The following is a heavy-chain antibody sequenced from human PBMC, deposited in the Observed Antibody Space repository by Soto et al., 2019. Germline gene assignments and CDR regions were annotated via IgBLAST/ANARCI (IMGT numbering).Heavy chain of an antibody. V-gene: IGHV1-18*01. CDR2: ISAYNGNT. Sequence: ASVKVSCKASGYTFTSYGISWVRQAPGQGLEWMGWISAYNGNTNYAQKLQGRVTMTTDTSTSTAYMELRSLRSDDTAVYYCARVTLITIFGAVPFPYWGQGTLVTVSS. CDR3: ARVTLITIFGAVPFPY. J-gene: IGHJ4*02. D-gene: IGHD3-3*01. CDR1: GYTFTSYG.